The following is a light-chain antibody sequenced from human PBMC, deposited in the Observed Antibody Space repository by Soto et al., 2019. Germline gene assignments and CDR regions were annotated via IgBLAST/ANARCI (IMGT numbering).Light chain of an antibody. J-gene: IGKJ2*01. CDR1: QSVLYSSNNKND. CDR2: RAS. Sequence: DIVMTQSPDSLAVSLGERATINCESTQSVLYSSNNKNDLAWYQQKPGQPPKLLIYRASTRESGVPDRVSGSGSGTDFTLTISSLQAEDVAVYYCQQYYGAPYTFGQGTKLEIK. V-gene: IGKV4-1*01. CDR3: QQYYGAPYT.